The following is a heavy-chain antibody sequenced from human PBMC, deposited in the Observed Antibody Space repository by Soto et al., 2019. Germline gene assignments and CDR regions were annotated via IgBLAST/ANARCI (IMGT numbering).Heavy chain of an antibody. CDR3: ARGGRGYDGYYYYMDV. Sequence: EVQLVESGGGLVQPGGSLRLSCAASGFTFSSYDMHWVRQATGKGLEWVSAIGTAGDTYYPGSVKGRFTISRENAKNSLYLQMNSLRAGDTAVYYCARGGRGYDGYYYYMDVWGKGTTVTVPS. CDR1: GFTFSSYD. V-gene: IGHV3-13*01. CDR2: IGTAGDT. D-gene: IGHD5-12*01. J-gene: IGHJ6*03.